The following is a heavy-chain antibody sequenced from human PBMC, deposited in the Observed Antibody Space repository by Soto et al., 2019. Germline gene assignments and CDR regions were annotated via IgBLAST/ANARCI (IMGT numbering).Heavy chain of an antibody. Sequence: SETLSLTCTVSGGSISSYYWSWIRQPPGKGLEWIGYIYYSGSTNYNPSLKSRVTISVDTSKNQFSLKLSSVTAADTAVYYCAGVPSVTMVRGVITRVDWFDPWGQGTLVTVSS. J-gene: IGHJ5*02. CDR2: IYYSGST. V-gene: IGHV4-59*01. CDR3: AGVPSVTMVRGVITRVDWFDP. CDR1: GGSISSYY. D-gene: IGHD3-10*01.